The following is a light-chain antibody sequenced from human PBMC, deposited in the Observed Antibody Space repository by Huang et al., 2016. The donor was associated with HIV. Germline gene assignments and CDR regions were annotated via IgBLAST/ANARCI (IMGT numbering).Light chain of an antibody. CDR3: MQSLHTPPT. CDR2: LGT. Sequence: EIVLTQSPLSLPVTPGEPASVSCKSNQSLLHSNGYNYLNWYLQKPGQSPQLLIYLGTNRASGVTDGFSGSGSGIDFTLTINRLEAEDIGVYFCMQSLHTPPTFGHGTKVEV. CDR1: QSLLHSNGYNY. J-gene: IGKJ1*01. V-gene: IGKV2-28*01.